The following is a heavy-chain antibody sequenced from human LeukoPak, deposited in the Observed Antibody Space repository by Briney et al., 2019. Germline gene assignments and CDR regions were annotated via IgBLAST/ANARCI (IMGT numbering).Heavy chain of an antibody. Sequence: GGSLRLSCAASGFIFSNYGMNWVRQAPGKGLEWVSLIYSDGSTYYADSVKGRFTISRDNSKNTLYLQVNSLRAEDTAVYYCAREAIVVAGYFDYWGQGTLVTVS. CDR1: GFIFSNYG. V-gene: IGHV3-53*01. CDR3: AREAIVVAGYFDY. D-gene: IGHD6-19*01. CDR2: IYSDGST. J-gene: IGHJ4*02.